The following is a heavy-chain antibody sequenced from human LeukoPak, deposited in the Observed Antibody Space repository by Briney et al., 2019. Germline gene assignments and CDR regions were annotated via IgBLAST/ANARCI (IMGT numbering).Heavy chain of an antibody. V-gene: IGHV4-39*07. CDR1: GDSISSSSYY. CDR2: ISYSGST. D-gene: IGHD6-13*01. Sequence: PSETLPLTCTVSGDSISSSSYYWGWIRQPPGKGLEWIGSISYSGSTYYNPSLKSRITISVDTSKNQFSLKLSSVTAADTAVYYCARDVTAAFDYWGQGTLVTVSS. CDR3: ARDVTAAFDY. J-gene: IGHJ4*02.